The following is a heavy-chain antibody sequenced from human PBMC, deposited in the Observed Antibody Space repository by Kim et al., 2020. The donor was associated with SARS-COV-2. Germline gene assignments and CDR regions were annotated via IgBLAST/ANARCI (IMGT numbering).Heavy chain of an antibody. J-gene: IGHJ4*02. CDR1: GYSISSGYY. CDR2: IYHSGST. Sequence: SETLSLTCTVSGYSISSGYYWGWIRQPPGKGLEWIGSIYHSGSTYYNPSLKSRVTISVDTSKNQFSLKLSSVTAADTAVYYCARVGSAEPFDYWGQGTL. V-gene: IGHV4-38-2*02. CDR3: ARVGSAEPFDY. D-gene: IGHD6-25*01.